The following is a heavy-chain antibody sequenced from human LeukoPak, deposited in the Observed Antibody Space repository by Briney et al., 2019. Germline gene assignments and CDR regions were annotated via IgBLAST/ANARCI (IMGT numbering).Heavy chain of an antibody. D-gene: IGHD2-15*01. V-gene: IGHV6-1*01. CDR3: ARDGWPAFDY. CDR2: TFYRSKWYN. Sequence: WVRQAPGQGLEWLGRTFYRSKWYNDYGESVKSRITINADTSKNQFSLHLNSVTPEDTAVYYCARDGWPAFDYWGQGTLVTVSS. J-gene: IGHJ4*02.